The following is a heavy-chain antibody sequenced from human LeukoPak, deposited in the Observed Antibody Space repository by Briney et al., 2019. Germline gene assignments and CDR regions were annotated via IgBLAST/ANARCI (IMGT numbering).Heavy chain of an antibody. CDR1: GYTFTSYD. V-gene: IGHV1-8*01. CDR2: MNRNSGNT. J-gene: IGHJ4*02. CDR3: ARGEGGYYDSTF. D-gene: IGHD3-22*01. Sequence: ASVKVSCTASGYTFTSYDINWVRQATGQGLEWMGWMNRNSGNTGYAQKFQGRVTMTRNTSISTAYMELSSLRSEDTAVYYCARGEGGYYDSTFWGQGTLVTVSS.